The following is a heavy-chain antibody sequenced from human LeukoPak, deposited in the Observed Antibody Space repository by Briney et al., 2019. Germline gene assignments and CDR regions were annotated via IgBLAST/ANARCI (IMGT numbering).Heavy chain of an antibody. V-gene: IGHV3-73*01. CDR2: IRSKAYSYAT. J-gene: IGHJ6*03. CDR3: TQAPYLSDYYMDV. CDR1: GFTFSGSA. Sequence: GGSLTLSCAASGFTFSGSAMHWVRQASGKGLEWVGRIRSKAYSYATAYGASVKGRFTISRDDSKNTAYLQMNSLKTEDTAVYYCTQAPYLSDYYMDVWGKGTTVTVSS.